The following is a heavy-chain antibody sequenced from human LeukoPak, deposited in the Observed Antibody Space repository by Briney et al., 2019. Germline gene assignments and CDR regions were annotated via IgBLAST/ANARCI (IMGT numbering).Heavy chain of an antibody. CDR2: IYYSGST. D-gene: IGHD6-13*01. Sequence: SETLSLTCTVSGGSISSYYWSWIRQPPGKGLEWIGFIYYSGSTNYNPSLKSRVTISVDTSKNQFSLKLSSVTAADTAVYYCARVDSSSWSTGYYFDYWGQGTLVTVSS. CDR1: GGSISSYY. CDR3: ARVDSSSWSTGYYFDY. J-gene: IGHJ4*02. V-gene: IGHV4-59*12.